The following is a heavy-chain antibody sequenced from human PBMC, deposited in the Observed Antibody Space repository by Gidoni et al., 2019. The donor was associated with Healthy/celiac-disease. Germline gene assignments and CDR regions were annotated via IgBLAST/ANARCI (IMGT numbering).Heavy chain of an antibody. V-gene: IGHV3-30*03. CDR3: ATALRIAVADPPLDY. CDR1: GVPFSSYG. Sequence: QVQLVEYGGGVVQPGRSLRLSCSAAGVPFSSYGMHGVRQAPGKGLEWVAGISYYGSNTYYADYVRGRFTISRDNSKNTLYLQMNSLRAEDTAEYYCATALRIAVADPPLDYWGQGTLVTVSS. CDR2: ISYYGSNT. J-gene: IGHJ4*02. D-gene: IGHD6-19*01.